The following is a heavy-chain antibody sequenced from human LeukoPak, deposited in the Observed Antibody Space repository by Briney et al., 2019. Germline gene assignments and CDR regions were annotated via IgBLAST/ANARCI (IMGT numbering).Heavy chain of an antibody. V-gene: IGHV3-13*01. J-gene: IGHJ5*02. CDR2: IGTAGDT. CDR3: ARALDYGDYSRWSDP. CDR1: GFTFSSYD. D-gene: IGHD4-17*01. Sequence: GGSLRLSCAASGFTFSSYDMHWVRHATGKGLEWVSAIGTAGDTYYPGSVKGRFTISRENAKNSLYLQMNSLRAEDTAVYYCARALDYGDYSRWSDPWGQGTLVTVSS.